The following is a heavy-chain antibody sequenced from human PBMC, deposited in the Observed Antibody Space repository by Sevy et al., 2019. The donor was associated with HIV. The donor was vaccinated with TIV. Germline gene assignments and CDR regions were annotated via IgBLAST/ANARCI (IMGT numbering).Heavy chain of an antibody. CDR3: ARDPHEIMLSGSYYLY. Sequence: GGSLRLSCAASGFIFSYYGMHWARQAPGKGLEWVAVIWYDGSNTIYADSVKGRFTISRDNSKNILYLQMNSLRDEDTAVYYCARDPHEIMLSGSYYLYWGQGTRVTVSS. CDR1: GFIFSYYG. J-gene: IGHJ4*02. D-gene: IGHD1-26*01. V-gene: IGHV3-33*01. CDR2: IWYDGSNT.